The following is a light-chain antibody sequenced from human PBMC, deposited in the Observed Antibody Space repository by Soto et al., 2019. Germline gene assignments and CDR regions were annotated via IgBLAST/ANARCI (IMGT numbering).Light chain of an antibody. V-gene: IGLV2-14*01. CDR1: SSDVGAYNY. CDR3: SSHSSSSTPYV. CDR2: EVS. J-gene: IGLJ1*01. Sequence: QSALTQPASVSGSPGQSIIIPCTGTSSDVGAYNYVSWYQQHPGKAPKLMIYEVSNRPSGVSNRFSASKSGNMASLTISGLQAEDEADYYCSSHSSSSTPYVFGSGTKVTVL.